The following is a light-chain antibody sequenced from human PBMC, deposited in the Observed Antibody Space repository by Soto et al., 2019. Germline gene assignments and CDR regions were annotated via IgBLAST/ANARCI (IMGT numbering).Light chain of an antibody. Sequence: QSVLTQPAPVSGSPGQSITISCTGTSSDVGGYNYVSRYQQHPGKAPKLMIYDVSNRPSGVSNRFSGSKSGNTASLTISGLQAEDEADYYCSSYTSSSTLYVFGTGTKVTV. CDR1: SSDVGGYNY. CDR3: SSYTSSSTLYV. V-gene: IGLV2-14*01. CDR2: DVS. J-gene: IGLJ1*01.